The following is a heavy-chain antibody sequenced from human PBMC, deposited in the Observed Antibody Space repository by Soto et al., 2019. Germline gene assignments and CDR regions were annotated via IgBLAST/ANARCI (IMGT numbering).Heavy chain of an antibody. Sequence: GESLKISCKGSGYSFTSYWIGWVRQMPGKGLEWMGIIYPGDSDTRNSPSFQGQVTISADKSISTAYLQWSSLKASDTSMYYCARRGAASADYYYYGMDVWGQGTTVTVSS. CDR1: GYSFTSYW. D-gene: IGHD6-25*01. CDR2: IYPGDSDT. J-gene: IGHJ6*02. V-gene: IGHV5-51*01. CDR3: ARRGAASADYYYYGMDV.